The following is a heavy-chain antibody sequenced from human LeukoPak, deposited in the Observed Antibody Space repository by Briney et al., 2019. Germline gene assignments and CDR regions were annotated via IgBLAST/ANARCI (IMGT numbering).Heavy chain of an antibody. CDR3: TGLIMDV. CDR2: ISNKANSYTT. CDR1: GFTFSDHS. J-gene: IGHJ6*03. V-gene: IGHV3-72*01. Sequence: GGSLRLSCAASGFTFSDHSMDWVRQAPGKGLEWVGRISNKANSYTTHYAASVKGRFTISRDDSKNSLSRQMNSLKTEDTAVYYCTGLIMDVWGKGTTVAVSS. D-gene: IGHD3-16*01.